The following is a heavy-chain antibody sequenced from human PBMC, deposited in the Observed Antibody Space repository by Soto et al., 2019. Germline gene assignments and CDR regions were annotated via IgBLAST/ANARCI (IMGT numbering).Heavy chain of an antibody. CDR3: ARDLEHTKATFDY. CDR2: IKHDGSDK. Sequence: PGRLLRLSCVASGFTCNNYWMSCVRKVPGKGLEWVANIKHDGSDKYYVGSVKGRFTISRDNARNSLYLEMNSLRTEDTAVYYCARDLEHTKATFDYWGQGTLVTVSS. CDR1: GFTCNNYW. V-gene: IGHV3-7*01. D-gene: IGHD2-8*01. J-gene: IGHJ4*02.